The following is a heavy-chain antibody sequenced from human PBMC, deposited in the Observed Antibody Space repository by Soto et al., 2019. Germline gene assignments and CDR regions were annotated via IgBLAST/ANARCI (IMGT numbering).Heavy chain of an antibody. CDR1: GFTFSGYW. J-gene: IGHJ4*02. V-gene: IGHV3-74*01. D-gene: IGHD3-10*01. CDR2: LNPNGTFT. CDR3: VRGGTRTTYCGLFYN. Sequence: EVQLVESGGGLVQPGGSLRLSCAGSGFTFSGYWMHWVRQAPGKGPVWVSRLNPNGTFTTNADSVKGRFTISRDNAKNTVYLQMNSLRADDTAVYFCVRGGTRTTYCGLFYNGGQGTLVNVST.